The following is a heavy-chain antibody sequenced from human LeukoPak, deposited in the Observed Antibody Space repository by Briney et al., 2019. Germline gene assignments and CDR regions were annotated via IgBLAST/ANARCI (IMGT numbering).Heavy chain of an antibody. CDR2: INPSGGST. CDR1: GYTFTSYY. D-gene: IGHD2-2*02. Sequence: ASVKVSCKASGYTFTSYYMHWVRQAPGQGLEWMGIINPSGGSTSYAQKFQGRVTMTRDMSTSTVYMELSSLRSEDTAMYYCARAIVVVPAAIYYFDYWGQGTLVTVSS. J-gene: IGHJ4*02. CDR3: ARAIVVVPAAIYYFDY. V-gene: IGHV1-46*01.